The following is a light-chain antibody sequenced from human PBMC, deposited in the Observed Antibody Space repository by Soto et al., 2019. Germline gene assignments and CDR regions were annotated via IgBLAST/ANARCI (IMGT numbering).Light chain of an antibody. J-gene: IGKJ5*01. V-gene: IGKV3-11*01. CDR1: QSVSSY. CDR3: QQRSSWPLT. CDR2: DTS. Sequence: IVVTQSPGTLSLTPGERATLSCRASQSVSSYLGWYQQKPGQAPRLLIYDTSNRATGIPARFSGSGSGTDFTLTISSLEPEDFAIYYCQQRSSWPLTSGQGTRPEIK.